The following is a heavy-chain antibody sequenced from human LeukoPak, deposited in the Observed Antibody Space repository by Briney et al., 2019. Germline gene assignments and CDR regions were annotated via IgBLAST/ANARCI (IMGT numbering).Heavy chain of an antibody. D-gene: IGHD2-2*02. V-gene: IGHV3-23*01. CDR1: GFTFSSYA. CDR3: ANSARDIVVVPAAIGGY. Sequence: GGSLRLSCAASGFTFSSYAMSWVRQAPGKGLEWVSAISGSGGSTYYADSVEGRFTISRDNSKNTLYLQMNSLRAEDTAVYYCANSARDIVVVPAAIGGYWGQGTLVTVSS. J-gene: IGHJ4*02. CDR2: ISGSGGST.